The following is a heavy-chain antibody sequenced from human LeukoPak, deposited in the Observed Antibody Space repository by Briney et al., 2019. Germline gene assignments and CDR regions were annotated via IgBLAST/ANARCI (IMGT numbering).Heavy chain of an antibody. CDR3: ARLQAGTGNLDY. Sequence: KASETLSLTCTVSGGSISSYYWSWIRQPPGKGLEWIGYIYYSGSTNYNPSLKSRVTISVDTSKNQFSLKLSSVTAADMAVYYCARLQAGTGNLDYWGQGTLVTVSS. V-gene: IGHV4-59*08. CDR2: IYYSGST. D-gene: IGHD6-13*01. J-gene: IGHJ4*02. CDR1: GGSISSYY.